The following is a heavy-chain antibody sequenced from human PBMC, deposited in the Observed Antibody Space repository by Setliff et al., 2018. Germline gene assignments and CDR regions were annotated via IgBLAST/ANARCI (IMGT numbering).Heavy chain of an antibody. D-gene: IGHD6-19*01. V-gene: IGHV4-4*07. CDR3: AREQWLDPPGYYYMDV. CDR2: IYIGGSA. Sequence: KTSETLSLTCTVSGGYISSYYWSWIRQPAGKGLEWIGHIYIGGSANYNPSLKSRVTMSIDTSKNQFSLKLNSVTAADMAVYYRAREQWLDPPGYYYMDVWAKGTTVTVSS. J-gene: IGHJ6*03. CDR1: GGYISSYY.